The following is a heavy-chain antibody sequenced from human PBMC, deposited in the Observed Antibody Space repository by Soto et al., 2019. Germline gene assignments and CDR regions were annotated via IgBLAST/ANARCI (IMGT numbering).Heavy chain of an antibody. CDR1: GFTFSSYA. Sequence: QVQLVESGGGVVQPGRSLRLSCAASGFTFSSYAMHWVRQAPGKGLEWVAVISYDGSNKYYADSVKGRFTISRDNSKNTLYLQMNSLRAEDTAVYYCATVQLWPFDYWGQGTLVTVSS. J-gene: IGHJ4*02. CDR3: ATVQLWPFDY. V-gene: IGHV3-30-3*01. CDR2: ISYDGSNK. D-gene: IGHD5-18*01.